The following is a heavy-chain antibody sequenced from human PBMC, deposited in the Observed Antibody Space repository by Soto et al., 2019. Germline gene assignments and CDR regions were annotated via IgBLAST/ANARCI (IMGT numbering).Heavy chain of an antibody. CDR2: IKDDGSEK. Sequence: EVQLVESGGALVQPGGSLRLSCLASEFTFNTYWMNWVRQAPGRGLEWVANIKDDGSEKYYADAVKGRFTISRENDKNSLYMEMNSLRGEDTGVYFCARDWGTPGRGSAMGYYYHYGMDVWGQGTTVTVSS. CDR3: ARDWGTPGRGSAMGYYYHYGMDV. D-gene: IGHD3-16*01. V-gene: IGHV3-7*05. J-gene: IGHJ6*02. CDR1: EFTFNTYW.